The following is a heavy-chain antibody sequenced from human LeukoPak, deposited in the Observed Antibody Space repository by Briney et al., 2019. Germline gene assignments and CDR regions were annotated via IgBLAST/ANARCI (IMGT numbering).Heavy chain of an antibody. Sequence: PSETLSLTCTVSGGSISSYYWSWIRQPPGKGLEWIGYIFYSGSTNYNPSLKSRVTISVDTSKNQFSLKLSSVTAADTAVYYCARVYYSNSYAYWYFDLWGRGTLVTVSS. CDR1: GGSISSYY. D-gene: IGHD6-13*01. CDR2: IFYSGST. J-gene: IGHJ2*01. V-gene: IGHV4-59*01. CDR3: ARVYYSNSYAYWYFDL.